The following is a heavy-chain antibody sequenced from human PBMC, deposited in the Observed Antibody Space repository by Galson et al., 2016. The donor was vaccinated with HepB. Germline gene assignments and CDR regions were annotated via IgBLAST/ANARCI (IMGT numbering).Heavy chain of an antibody. V-gene: IGHV1-69*06. CDR1: EGTFSSYT. CDR2: IIPMFGTA. D-gene: IGHD6-19*01. Sequence: SVKVSCKASEGTFSSYTITWVRQAPGQGLEWMGGIIPMFGTANYAQKLQGRVTITADKSTSTAYMELSSLRSEDTAVYYCARDRPSHAQCYFDYWGQGTLVTVSS. J-gene: IGHJ4*02. CDR3: ARDRPSHAQCYFDY.